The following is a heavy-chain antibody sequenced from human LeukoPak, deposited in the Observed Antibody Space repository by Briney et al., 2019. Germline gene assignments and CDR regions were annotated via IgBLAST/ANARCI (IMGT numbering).Heavy chain of an antibody. CDR1: GFTFSSYA. J-gene: IGHJ3*02. Sequence: GGSLRLSCAASGFTFSSYAMSWVRQAPGKGLEWVSAISGSGGSTYYADSVKGRFTISRDNSKNTLYLQMNSLRAEDTAVYYCAKAPRYCSSTSCFVDAFDIWGQGTMVTVSS. D-gene: IGHD2-2*01. CDR2: ISGSGGST. V-gene: IGHV3-23*01. CDR3: AKAPRYCSSTSCFVDAFDI.